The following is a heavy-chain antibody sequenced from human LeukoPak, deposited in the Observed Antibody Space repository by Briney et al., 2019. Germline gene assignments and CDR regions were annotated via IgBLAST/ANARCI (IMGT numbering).Heavy chain of an antibody. J-gene: IGHJ4*02. Sequence: SVKVSCKASGGTFSSYAISWVRQAPGQGLEWMGRVIPIFGTANYAQKFQGRVTITTDESTSTAYMELSSLRSEDTAVYYCASGPRDYDILTGYYQTLDYWGQGTLVTVSS. CDR2: VIPIFGTA. D-gene: IGHD3-9*01. CDR3: ASGPRDYDILTGYYQTLDY. V-gene: IGHV1-69*05. CDR1: GGTFSSYA.